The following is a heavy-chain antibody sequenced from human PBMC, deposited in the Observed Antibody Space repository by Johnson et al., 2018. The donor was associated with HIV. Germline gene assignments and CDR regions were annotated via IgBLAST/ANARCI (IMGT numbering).Heavy chain of an antibody. J-gene: IGHJ3*02. CDR3: AKDLVVTAPGWNYVWGAFDI. V-gene: IGHV3-30*02. CDR2: IRYDGSNK. CDR1: GFTFSSYG. D-gene: IGHD2-21*02. Sequence: QMLLVESGGGVVQPGGSLRLSCAASGFTFSSYGMHWVRQAPGKGLEWVTFIRYDGSNKYYADSVKGRFTISRDNSKNTLYLQMSSLRAEDTAVYYCAKDLVVTAPGWNYVWGAFDIWGQGTMVTVSS.